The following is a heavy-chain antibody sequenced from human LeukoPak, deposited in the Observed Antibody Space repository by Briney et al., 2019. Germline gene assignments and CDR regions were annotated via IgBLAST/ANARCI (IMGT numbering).Heavy chain of an antibody. J-gene: IGHJ4*02. D-gene: IGHD2-21*02. Sequence: AAVKVSCKASGYILSIYYMHWVRQAPGQGVEWMGIINPSGGTTDYAQNFHGRLTITRDNSTTTVYMQLNSLRSEDAALYYCARTYCGGDCNNRYFDYWGQGPLVTVSS. CDR1: GYILSIYY. CDR2: INPSGGTT. CDR3: ARTYCGGDCNNRYFDY. V-gene: IGHV1-46*01.